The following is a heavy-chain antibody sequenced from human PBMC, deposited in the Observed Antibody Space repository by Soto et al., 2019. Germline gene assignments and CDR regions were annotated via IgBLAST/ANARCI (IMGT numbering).Heavy chain of an antibody. J-gene: IGHJ4*02. CDR1: GFTVSSNY. D-gene: IGHD2-15*01. CDR3: ASKSLISCSGGRCYSGPDY. Sequence: GGSLRLSCAASGFTVSSNYMSWVRQAPGRGLEWVSSISNSGGSTYYADSVKGRFTISRDNSKSTLYLPMNSLIVEDTAVYYCASKSLISCSGGRCYSGPDYWGQGTLVTVSS. V-gene: IGHV3-23*01. CDR2: ISNSGGST.